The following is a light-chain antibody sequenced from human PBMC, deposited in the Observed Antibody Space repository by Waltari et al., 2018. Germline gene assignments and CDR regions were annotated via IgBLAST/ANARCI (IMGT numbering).Light chain of an antibody. V-gene: IGLV3-27*01. J-gene: IGLJ2*01. CDR2: KDT. CDR1: LLAKKY. Sequence: SYELTQPSSVSVSPVQTARITCSGDLLAKKYAPCFQQKPGQAPVLVIYKDTERPSGIPERLSGSSSGTTVTLTISGAQVEDEADYYCYSAADSNLRVFGGGTRLTVL. CDR3: YSAADSNLRV.